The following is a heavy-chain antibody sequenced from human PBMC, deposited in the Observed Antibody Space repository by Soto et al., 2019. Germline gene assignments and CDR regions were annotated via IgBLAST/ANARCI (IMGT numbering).Heavy chain of an antibody. Sequence: QVQLVQSGAEVKKPGSSVKVSCKASGGTFSSYAISWERQAPGQGLEWMGGIIPIFGTANYAQKFQGRVTITAYESTSTAYMVLSSLRAEATAVYYCAIRYCSGGSCYFHYWGHGTLVTVSS. CDR2: IIPIFGTA. V-gene: IGHV1-69*12. CDR1: GGTFSSYA. CDR3: AIRYCSGGSCYFHY. J-gene: IGHJ4*01. D-gene: IGHD2-15*01.